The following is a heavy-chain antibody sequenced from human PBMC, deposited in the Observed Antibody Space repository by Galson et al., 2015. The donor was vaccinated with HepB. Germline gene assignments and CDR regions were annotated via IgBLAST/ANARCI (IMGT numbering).Heavy chain of an antibody. V-gene: IGHV3-30*18. D-gene: IGHD2-21*01. CDR1: GFTFSTYG. CDR2: ISSDERSK. CDR3: VKEGCATFYFDS. J-gene: IGHJ4*02. Sequence: SLRLSCAASGFTFSTYGMHWVRQAPGKGLEWVAIISSDERSKYYADSVKGRFTMSRDNSQNTLYLQMSSLRAEDTAVYYCVKEGCATFYFDSWGREPWSPSPQ.